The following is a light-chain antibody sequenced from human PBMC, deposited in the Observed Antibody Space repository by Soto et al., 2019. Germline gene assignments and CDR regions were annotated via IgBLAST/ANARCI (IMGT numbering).Light chain of an antibody. Sequence: DIQMTQSPSTLSASVGDRVTITCRASQSITSWLAWYQQKPGKTPKLLIYKASSLESGVPSRFSGSGSGTEFTLTISSLQPDDFATYYCQQYDSYPLTFGGGTKVEIK. V-gene: IGKV1-5*03. CDR3: QQYDSYPLT. CDR2: KAS. J-gene: IGKJ4*01. CDR1: QSITSW.